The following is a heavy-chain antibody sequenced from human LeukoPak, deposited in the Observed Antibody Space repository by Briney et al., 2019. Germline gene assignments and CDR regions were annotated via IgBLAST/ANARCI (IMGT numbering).Heavy chain of an antibody. D-gene: IGHD2-8*02. V-gene: IGHV3-23*01. Sequence: PGGSLRLSCAGSGFSFSSHGMNWVRQPPGKGLEWVSSIFPSGGEIHYADSVRGRFTISRDNSKSTLSLQMNSLRAEDTAIYYCATYRQVLLPFESWGQGTLVTVSS. CDR2: IFPSGGEI. J-gene: IGHJ4*02. CDR1: GFSFSSHG. CDR3: ATYRQVLLPFES.